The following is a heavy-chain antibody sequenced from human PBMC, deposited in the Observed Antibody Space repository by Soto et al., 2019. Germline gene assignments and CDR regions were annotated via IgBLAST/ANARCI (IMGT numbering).Heavy chain of an antibody. V-gene: IGHV1-18*01. CDR3: VREGSGIAVAGTSDY. J-gene: IGHJ4*02. D-gene: IGHD6-19*01. CDR2: ISAYNGNT. CDR1: GYTFTSYG. Sequence: QVQLVQSGAEVKKPGASVKVSCKASGYTFTSYGISWVRQAPGQGLEWMGWISAYNGNTNYAQKLQGRVTMTTDTSTSNAYLELRSLRSDDTAVYFCVREGSGIAVAGTSDYWGQGTLVTVSS.